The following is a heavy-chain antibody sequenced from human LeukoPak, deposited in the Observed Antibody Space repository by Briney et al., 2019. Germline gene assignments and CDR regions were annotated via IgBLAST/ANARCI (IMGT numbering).Heavy chain of an antibody. CDR2: IRSKANSYAT. CDR1: GFTFSGSA. D-gene: IGHD5-12*01. CDR3: TRVAAMDV. J-gene: IGHJ6*02. V-gene: IGHV3-73*01. Sequence: PGGSLKLSCAASGFTFSGSAMHLVRQASGKGLEWVGRIRSKANSYATAYAASVKGRFTISRDDSKNTAYLQMNSLKTEDTAVYYCTRVAAMDVWGQGTTVTVSS.